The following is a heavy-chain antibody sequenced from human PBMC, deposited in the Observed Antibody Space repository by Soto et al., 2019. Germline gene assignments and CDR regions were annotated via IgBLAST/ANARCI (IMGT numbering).Heavy chain of an antibody. J-gene: IGHJ5*02. CDR2: IYYSGSI. CDR3: AREGRVAAAEDWFDP. CDR1: GGSISSYY. V-gene: IGHV4-59*01. D-gene: IGHD6-13*01. Sequence: SETLSLTCTVSGGSISSYYWSWIRQPPGKGLEWIGYIYYSGSINYNPSLKSRVTISVDASKNQFSLKLSSVTAADTAVYYCAREGRVAAAEDWFDPWGQGTLVTVSS.